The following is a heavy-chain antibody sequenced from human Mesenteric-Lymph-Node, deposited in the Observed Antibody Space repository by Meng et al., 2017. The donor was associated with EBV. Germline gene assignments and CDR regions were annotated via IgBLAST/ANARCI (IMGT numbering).Heavy chain of an antibody. Sequence: QVPLVQSGAEVKQPGASVKVSCKSSGYTFTTYAISWVRQASGQGLEWMGWTSVHNLNTNYAQKFQGRVTLTTDTSTSTAYMELRSLRSDDTAVYYCATEDAEYLGSGSDWGQGTLVTVSS. CDR3: ATEDAEYLGSGSD. V-gene: IGHV1-18*01. J-gene: IGHJ4*02. CDR1: GYTFTTYA. D-gene: IGHD3-10*01. CDR2: TSVHNLNT.